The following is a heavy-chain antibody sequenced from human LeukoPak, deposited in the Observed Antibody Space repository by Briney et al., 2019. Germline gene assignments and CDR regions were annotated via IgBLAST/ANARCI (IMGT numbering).Heavy chain of an antibody. Sequence: PGGSLRLSCAASGFTFSSYAMSWVRQAPGKGLEWVSAISGSGGSTYYADSVKGRFTISRDNSKNTLYLQMNSLRAEDTAVYYCAKDLCSGGSCGEFDYWGQGTLVTVSS. J-gene: IGHJ4*02. V-gene: IGHV3-23*01. CDR2: ISGSGGST. CDR1: GFTFSSYA. D-gene: IGHD2-15*01. CDR3: AKDLCSGGSCGEFDY.